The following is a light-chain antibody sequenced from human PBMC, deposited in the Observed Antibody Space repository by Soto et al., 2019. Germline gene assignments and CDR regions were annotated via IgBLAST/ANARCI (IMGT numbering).Light chain of an antibody. CDR2: ATS. CDR1: QSIGNY. J-gene: IGKJ3*01. V-gene: IGKV3-11*01. Sequence: FTHYPATLSFSPREGGTLGFRASQSIGNYLAWYQQKPGQAPRLLIYATSNRATGIPARFSGSGSGTDFTLTISSLEPEDFAVYYCQQRSSWPFTFGPGTKVDIK. CDR3: QQRSSWPFT.